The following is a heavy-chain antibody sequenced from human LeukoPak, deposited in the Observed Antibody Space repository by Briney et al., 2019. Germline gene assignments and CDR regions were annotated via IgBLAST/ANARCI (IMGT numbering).Heavy chain of an antibody. V-gene: IGHV1-46*01. CDR3: ARDSDSGSCYMDYYYGMDV. Sequence: ASVRVSCKASGYTFTSYYMHWVRQAPGQGLEWMGIINPSGGSTSYAQKFQGRVTMTRDTSTSTVYMELSSLRSEDTAVYYCARDSDSGSCYMDYYYGMDVWGQGTTVTVSS. D-gene: IGHD1-26*01. CDR1: GYTFTSYY. J-gene: IGHJ6*02. CDR2: INPSGGST.